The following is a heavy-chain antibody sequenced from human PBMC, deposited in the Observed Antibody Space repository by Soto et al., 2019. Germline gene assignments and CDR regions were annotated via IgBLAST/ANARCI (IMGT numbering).Heavy chain of an antibody. CDR3: ARYCNSGACYSASLDY. CDR1: PFTFRSYS. V-gene: IGHV3-30*09. CDR2: ISYDGSKE. D-gene: IGHD2-15*01. J-gene: IGHJ4*02. Sequence: GGSLRLSCAASPFTFRSYSMHWVRQAPGKGLEWVTSISYDGSKESYADSVKGRFAVSRDNSKNTLYLQMNSPRPEDTAVYYCARYCNSGACYSASLDYWGQGTLVTVSS.